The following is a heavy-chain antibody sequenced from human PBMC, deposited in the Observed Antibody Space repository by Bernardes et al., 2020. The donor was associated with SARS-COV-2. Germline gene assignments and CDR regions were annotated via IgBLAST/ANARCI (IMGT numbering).Heavy chain of an antibody. CDR1: GYTFTTYA. Sequence: ASVKVSCKASGYTFTTYAINWVRQAPGKGLEWMGWISAYSGNTKYAQKLQGRVTVTTDTSTSTAYMELRSLRSDDTAVYYCARTYYYDNSGYYDYFDYLVQGTPVAVSS. J-gene: IGHJ4*02. D-gene: IGHD3-22*01. CDR2: ISAYSGNT. CDR3: ARTYYYDNSGYYDYFDY. V-gene: IGHV1-18*01.